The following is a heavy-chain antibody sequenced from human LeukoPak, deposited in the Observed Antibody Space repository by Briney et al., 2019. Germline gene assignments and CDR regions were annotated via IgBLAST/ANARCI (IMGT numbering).Heavy chain of an antibody. CDR2: IYHSGST. CDR3: ARGTHHRRNYFDY. Sequence: SETLSLTCTVSGGSVSSGSYYWSWIRQPPGKGLEWIGYIYHSGSTYYNPSLKSRVTISVDRSKNQFSLKLSSVTAADTAVYYCARGTHHRRNYFDYWGQGTLVTVSS. CDR1: GGSVSSGSYY. D-gene: IGHD1-1*01. J-gene: IGHJ4*02. V-gene: IGHV4-30-2*01.